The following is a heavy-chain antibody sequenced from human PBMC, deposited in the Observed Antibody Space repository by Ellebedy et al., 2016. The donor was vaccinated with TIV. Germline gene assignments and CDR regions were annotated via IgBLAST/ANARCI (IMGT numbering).Heavy chain of an antibody. D-gene: IGHD1-26*01. CDR3: ARAGVGATHFAY. CDR2: VYGGSDTT. J-gene: IGHJ4*02. Sequence: GESLKISCAASGFTVSSSYMSWVRQAPGRGLECVAFVYGGSDTTFYPDSVKGRFTISRDNAKNSLYLQMDSLRDEDTAVYYCARAGVGATHFAYWGQGTLVTVSS. V-gene: IGHV3-48*02. CDR1: GFTVSSSY.